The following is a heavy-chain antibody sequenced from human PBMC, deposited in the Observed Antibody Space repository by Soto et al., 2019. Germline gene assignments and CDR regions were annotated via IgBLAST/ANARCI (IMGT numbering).Heavy chain of an antibody. V-gene: IGHV4-59*01. Sequence: SETLSLTCTVSGGSISSYYWSWIRQPPGKGLEWIGYIYYSGSTNYDPSLKSRVTISVDTSKNQFSLKLSSVTAADTAVYYCAGPVDTAMVYYYYGMDVRGQGTTVTVSS. D-gene: IGHD5-18*01. CDR1: GGSISSYY. J-gene: IGHJ6*02. CDR2: IYYSGST. CDR3: AGPVDTAMVYYYYGMDV.